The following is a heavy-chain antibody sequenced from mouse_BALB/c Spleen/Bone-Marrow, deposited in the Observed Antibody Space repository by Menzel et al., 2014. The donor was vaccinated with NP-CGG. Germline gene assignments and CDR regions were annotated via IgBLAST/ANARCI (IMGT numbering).Heavy chain of an antibody. Sequence: VKLMESGPGLVAPSQSLSITCTVSGFSLTDYGINWVRQPPGKGLEWLGTIWGDGSTDYNSVLKSRLSISKDNSKSQVFFKMNSLQTDDTARYYCARDRYGSSRAWFAYWGQGTLVTVSA. J-gene: IGHJ3*01. CDR2: IWGDGST. CDR3: ARDRYGSSRAWFAY. V-gene: IGHV2-6-7*01. CDR1: GFSLTDYG. D-gene: IGHD1-1*01.